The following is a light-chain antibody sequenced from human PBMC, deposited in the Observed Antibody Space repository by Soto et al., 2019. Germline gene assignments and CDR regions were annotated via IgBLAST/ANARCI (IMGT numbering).Light chain of an antibody. Sequence: ELVMTQAPGTLSVSPGERATLSCRASQTIGKNLAWYQQSPGQAPRLLIYAASTRATGIPPRFNGSWSATEFSLTISRLQSEHFASYYCQYYNTWHPSITFGGGKRLEIK. CDR1: QTIGKN. CDR2: AAS. V-gene: IGKV3-15*01. J-gene: IGKJ5*01. CDR3: QYYNTWHPSIT.